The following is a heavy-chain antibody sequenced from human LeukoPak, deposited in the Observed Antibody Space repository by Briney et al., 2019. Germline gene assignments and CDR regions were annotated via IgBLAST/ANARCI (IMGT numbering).Heavy chain of an antibody. J-gene: IGHJ3*02. D-gene: IGHD4-17*01. Sequence: SETLSLTCTVSGGSISSYYWSWIRQPPGKGLEWIGYIYYSGSTNSNPSLKSRVTISVDTSKNQFSLKLSSVTAADTAVYYCAREGAVTTSVDAFDIWGQGTMVTVSS. V-gene: IGHV4-59*01. CDR1: GGSISSYY. CDR3: AREGAVTTSVDAFDI. CDR2: IYYSGST.